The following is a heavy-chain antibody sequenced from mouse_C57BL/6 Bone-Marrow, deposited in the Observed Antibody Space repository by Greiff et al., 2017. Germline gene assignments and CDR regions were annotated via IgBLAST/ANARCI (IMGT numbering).Heavy chain of an antibody. CDR2: IHPNSGST. CDR1: GYTFTSYW. CDR3: ARSLYYGSSFSPFAY. Sequence: QVQLQQPGAELVKPGASVKLSCKASGYTFTSYWMHWVKQRPGQGLEWIGMIHPNSGSTNYNEQLKSKATLTVDKSSSTAYMQLSSLTSEDSAVYYCARSLYYGSSFSPFAYWGQGTLVTVSA. D-gene: IGHD1-1*01. V-gene: IGHV1-64*01. J-gene: IGHJ3*01.